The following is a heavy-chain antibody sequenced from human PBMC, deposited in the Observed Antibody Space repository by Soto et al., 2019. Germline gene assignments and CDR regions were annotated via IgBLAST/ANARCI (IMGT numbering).Heavy chain of an antibody. Sequence: QVRLVESGGGVVQPGRSLRLSCAASGFTFNNYGMHWARQAPGKGLEWVAAISNDGSDKYYADSVKGRLTISRDNSKNTVFLQMSSLRAEDTAVYYCAKDQARAASHGIDWGQGTMVTVSS. CDR2: ISNDGSDK. D-gene: IGHD6-13*01. CDR1: GFTFNNYG. V-gene: IGHV3-30*18. J-gene: IGHJ3*01. CDR3: AKDQARAASHGID.